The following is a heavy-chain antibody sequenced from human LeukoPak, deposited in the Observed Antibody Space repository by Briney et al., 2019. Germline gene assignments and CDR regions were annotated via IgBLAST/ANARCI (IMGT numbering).Heavy chain of an antibody. J-gene: IGHJ4*02. V-gene: IGHV1-2*02. Sequence: ASVKVSCKASGYTFIGYYLHWVRQAPGQGLEWMGWINPTSGGTNYAQKFQDRVTMTRDTSISTAYMELSRLTSDDTAVYYCARLVGLSTTASYWGQGTLVIVSS. CDR2: INPTSGGT. CDR1: GYTFIGYY. CDR3: ARLVGLSTTASY. D-gene: IGHD5/OR15-5a*01.